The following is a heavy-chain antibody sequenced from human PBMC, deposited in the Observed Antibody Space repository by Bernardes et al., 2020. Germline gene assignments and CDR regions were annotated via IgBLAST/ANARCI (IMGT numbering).Heavy chain of an antibody. CDR2: IYYSGST. Sequence: SETLSLTCTVSGGSISSYYWSWIRQPPGKGLEWIGYIYYSGSTNYNPSLKSRVTISVDTSKNQFSLKLSSVTAADTAVYYCARALREYSSSWYITPPSNYYMDVWGKGTTVTVSS. J-gene: IGHJ6*03. D-gene: IGHD6-13*01. V-gene: IGHV4-59*01. CDR1: GGSISSYY. CDR3: ARALREYSSSWYITPPSNYYMDV.